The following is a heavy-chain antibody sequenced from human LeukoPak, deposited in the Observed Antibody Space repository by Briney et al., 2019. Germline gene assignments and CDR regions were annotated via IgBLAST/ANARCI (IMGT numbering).Heavy chain of an antibody. J-gene: IGHJ4*01. CDR3: ARRGGTTNIADY. CDR1: GYTFTGYY. D-gene: IGHD3-16*01. V-gene: IGHV1-2*02. Sequence: ASVKVSCKASGYTFTGYYMHWVRQAPGQGLEWMGWINPNSGGTNYAQKFQGRVTISADKSISTAYLQWSSLKASDTAIYYCARRGGTTNIADYWGQGTLVTVSS. CDR2: INPNSGGT.